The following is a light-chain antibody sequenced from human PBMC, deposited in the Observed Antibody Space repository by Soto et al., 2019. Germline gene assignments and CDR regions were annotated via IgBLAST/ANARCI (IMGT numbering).Light chain of an antibody. CDR3: QQYGTSPRT. CDR2: GAS. J-gene: IGKJ1*01. V-gene: IGKV3-20*01. CDR1: QSISSSK. Sequence: EVVMTQSPATLSLSPGESATLSFSASQSISSSKLAWYQQNPGQAPRLLVYGASSRATGIPDRFSGSGSGTDFTLTISRLEPEDFAVYYCQQYGTSPRTFGQGTKVDIK.